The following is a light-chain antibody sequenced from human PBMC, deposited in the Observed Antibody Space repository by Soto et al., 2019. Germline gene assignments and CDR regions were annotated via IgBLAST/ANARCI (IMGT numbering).Light chain of an antibody. Sequence: QSALTQPASVSGSPGQSITISCTGTTSDVGGHNYVSWYQQYPDKAPKLMVYEVINRPSGVSNRFSGSKSGNTASLTISGLQAEDEADYYCISYSSSSTPGVFGGGTQLTVL. V-gene: IGLV2-14*01. CDR2: EVI. CDR3: ISYSSSSTPGV. CDR1: TSDVGGHNY. J-gene: IGLJ7*01.